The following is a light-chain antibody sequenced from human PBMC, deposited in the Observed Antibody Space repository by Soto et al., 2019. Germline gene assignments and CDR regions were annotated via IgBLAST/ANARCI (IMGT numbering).Light chain of an antibody. CDR1: QSVSNN. CDR3: QQYNDWPLT. V-gene: IGKV3-15*01. CDR2: GAF. Sequence: EIVLTQSPGTLSLSPGERVTLSCRASQSVSNNLAWYQQKPGQAPSLLIYGAFTRATGIPARFSGAGSETDFTLTISSLQSEDFALYYCQQYNDWPLTFGQGTKVDIK. J-gene: IGKJ1*01.